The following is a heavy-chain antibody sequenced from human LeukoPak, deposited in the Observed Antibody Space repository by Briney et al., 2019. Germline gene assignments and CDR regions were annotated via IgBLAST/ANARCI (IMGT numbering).Heavy chain of an antibody. V-gene: IGHV3-30-3*01. D-gene: IGHD2-2*02. Sequence: GGSLRLSCAASGFTFSSYAMHWVRQAPGKGLEWVAVISYDGSNKCYADSVKGRFTISRDNSKNTLYLQMNSLRAEDTAVYYCARDHCSSTSCYTGAFDYWGQGTLVTVSS. J-gene: IGHJ4*02. CDR3: ARDHCSSTSCYTGAFDY. CDR2: ISYDGSNK. CDR1: GFTFSSYA.